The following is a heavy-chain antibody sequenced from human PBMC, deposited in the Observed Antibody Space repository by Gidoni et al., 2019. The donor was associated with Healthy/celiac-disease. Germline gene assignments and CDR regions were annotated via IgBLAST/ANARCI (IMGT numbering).Heavy chain of an antibody. Sequence: EVQLVESGGGLVQPGRSLRLSCTASGFTFGDYAMSWVRQAPGKGLEWVGFIRSKAYGGTTEYAASVKGRFTISRDDSKSIAYLQMNSLKTEDTAVYYCTQWGLVVGALDYWGQGTLVTVSS. CDR3: TQWGLVVGALDY. V-gene: IGHV3-49*04. CDR1: GFTFGDYA. D-gene: IGHD1-26*01. CDR2: IRSKAYGGTT. J-gene: IGHJ4*02.